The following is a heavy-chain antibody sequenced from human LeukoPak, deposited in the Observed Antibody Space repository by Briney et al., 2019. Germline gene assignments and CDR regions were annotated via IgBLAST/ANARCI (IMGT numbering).Heavy chain of an antibody. CDR1: GGSISSSNW. D-gene: IGHD4-17*01. J-gene: IGHJ5*02. V-gene: IGHV4-4*02. CDR3: ARDGDDYGDTNWFDP. Sequence: SGTLSLTCAVSGGSISSSNWCSWVRQPPGKGLEWIGEFYHSGSTNYNPSLKSRVTISVDKSKNQFSLKLSSVTAADTAVYYCARDGDDYGDTNWFDPWGQGTLVTVSS. CDR2: FYHSGST.